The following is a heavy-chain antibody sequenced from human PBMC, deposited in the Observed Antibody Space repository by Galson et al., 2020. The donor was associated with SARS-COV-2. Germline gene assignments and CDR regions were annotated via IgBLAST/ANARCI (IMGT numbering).Heavy chain of an antibody. Sequence: SETLSLTCTVSGGSISSSSYYWGWIRQPPGKGLEWIGSIYYSGSTYYNPSLKSRVTISVDTSKNQFSLKLSSVTAADTTVYYCARDDCSSSSVDYWGQGTLVTVSA. CDR3: ARDDCSSSSVDY. V-gene: IGHV4-39*07. D-gene: IGHD6-6*01. CDR2: IYYSGST. J-gene: IGHJ4*02. CDR1: GGSISSSSYY.